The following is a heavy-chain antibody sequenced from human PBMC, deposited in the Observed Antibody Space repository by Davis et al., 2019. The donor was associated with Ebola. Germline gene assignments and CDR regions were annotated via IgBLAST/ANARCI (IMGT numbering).Heavy chain of an antibody. CDR2: IKFDGSDK. D-gene: IGHD5-24*01. CDR1: GFTVSKYW. V-gene: IGHV3-7*01. Sequence: PGGSLRLSCAASGFTVSKYWMSWIRQAPGKGLEWVANIKFDGSDKNYVDSVRGRFTVSRDNAESTLYLQMNSLRLDDTAVYYCAREPNSFDYWGQGTLVTVSS. J-gene: IGHJ4*02. CDR3: AREPNSFDY.